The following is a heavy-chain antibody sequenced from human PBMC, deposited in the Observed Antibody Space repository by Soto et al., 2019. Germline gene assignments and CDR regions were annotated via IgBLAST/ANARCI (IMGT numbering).Heavy chain of an antibody. CDR3: AGDASVGLNDY. CDR1: GYTFTTYD. V-gene: IGHV1-8*01. CDR2: MNPNSGNT. J-gene: IGHJ4*02. D-gene: IGHD1-26*01. Sequence: ASVKVSCKASGYTFTTYDINWVRQATGEGLEWMGWMNPNSGNTGHAQKFQGRVTLTSDTSISTAYMELNSLRSEDTAVYYCAGDASVGLNDYWGQGTLVTVSS.